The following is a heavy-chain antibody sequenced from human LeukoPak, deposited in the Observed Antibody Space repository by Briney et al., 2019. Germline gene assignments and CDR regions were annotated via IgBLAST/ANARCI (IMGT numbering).Heavy chain of an antibody. CDR2: INPSGGRTT. J-gene: IGHJ4*02. CDR1: GYTLTSYY. V-gene: IGHV1-46*01. Sequence: GASVKVSCKASGYTLTSYYMHWVRQAPGQGPEWMGVINPSGGRTTSYAQKIQGRVTMTRDTPMSTVNMELSSLRPEDTAVYYCARGTLRYFDFWGQGTLVTVSS. CDR3: ARGTLRYFDF. D-gene: IGHD3-9*01.